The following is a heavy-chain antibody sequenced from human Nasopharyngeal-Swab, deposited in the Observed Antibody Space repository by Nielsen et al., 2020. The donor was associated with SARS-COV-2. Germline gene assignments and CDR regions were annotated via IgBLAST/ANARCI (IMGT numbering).Heavy chain of an antibody. Sequence: SETLSLTCTVSGGSISSGDYYWSWIRQPPGKGLEWIGYIYYSGSTYYNPSLKSRVTISVDTSKNQFSLKLSSVTAADTAVYYCARAGPLRYFDWLHNWFDPWGQGTLVTSPQ. CDR3: ARAGPLRYFDWLHNWFDP. CDR2: IYYSGST. V-gene: IGHV4-30-4*01. J-gene: IGHJ5*02. D-gene: IGHD3-9*01. CDR1: GGSISSGDYY.